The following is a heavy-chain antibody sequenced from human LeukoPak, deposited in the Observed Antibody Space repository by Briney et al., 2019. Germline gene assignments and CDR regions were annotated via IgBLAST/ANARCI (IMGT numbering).Heavy chain of an antibody. J-gene: IGHJ6*03. CDR3: SLTGTQYYYYYMDV. D-gene: IGHD1-7*01. CDR2: INPNSGGT. Sequence: ASVKVSCKASGYTFTGYYMHWVRQAPGQGLEWMGWINPNSGGTNYTQKFQGRVTMTRDTSISTAYMELSRLRSDDTAVYYCSLTGTQYYYYYMDVWGKGTTVTVSS. CDR1: GYTFTGYY. V-gene: IGHV1-2*02.